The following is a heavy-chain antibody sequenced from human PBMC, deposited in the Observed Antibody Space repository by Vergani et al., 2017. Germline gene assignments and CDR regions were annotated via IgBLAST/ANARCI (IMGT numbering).Heavy chain of an antibody. V-gene: IGHV4-61*02. Sequence: QVQLQESGPGLVKPSQTLSLTCTVSGGSISSGSYYWSWIRQPAGKGLEWIGRIYTSGSTNYNPSLKSRVTISVDTSKNQFSLKLSSVTAADTAVYYCARGVGDLLVPHTANDDAFDIWGQGTMVTVSS. J-gene: IGHJ3*02. CDR2: IYTSGST. CDR1: GGSISSGSYY. CDR3: ARGVGDLLVPHTANDDAFDI. D-gene: IGHD2-21*01.